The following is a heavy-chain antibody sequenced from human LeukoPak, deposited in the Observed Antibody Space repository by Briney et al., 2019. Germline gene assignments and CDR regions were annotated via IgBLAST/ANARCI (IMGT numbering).Heavy chain of an antibody. CDR2: LYPDGRT. V-gene: IGHV3-66*01. D-gene: IGHD3-10*01. CDR3: ARTLVGTGTDAFDI. Sequence: GGSLRLSCAASGFTVSSNYMSWVRQAPGKGLEWVSVLYPDGRTFYADSVKGRFTISRDNSKNTLYLQMNSLRAEDTALYYCARTLVGTGTDAFDIWGQGTLVTVSS. J-gene: IGHJ3*02. CDR1: GFTVSSNY.